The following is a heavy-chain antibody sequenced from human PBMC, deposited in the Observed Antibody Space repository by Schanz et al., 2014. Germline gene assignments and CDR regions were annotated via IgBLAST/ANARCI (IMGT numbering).Heavy chain of an antibody. V-gene: IGHV3-66*02. J-gene: IGHJ4*02. CDR2: IFTDGRT. D-gene: IGHD2-15*01. Sequence: DVQLLESGGGLVQPGGSLRLSCAASGFTFTNYAMSWVRQAPGRGLEWVSIIFTDGRTYYADSVKGRFTISRDSSKNTLFLQMNSLRTEDTAVYYCARLDPYCRSGTCSRAFDFWGQGTLVTVSS. CDR3: ARLDPYCRSGTCSRAFDF. CDR1: GFTFTNYA.